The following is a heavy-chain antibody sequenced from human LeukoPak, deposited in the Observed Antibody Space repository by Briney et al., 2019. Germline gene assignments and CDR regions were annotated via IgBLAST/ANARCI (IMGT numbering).Heavy chain of an antibody. V-gene: IGHV1-3*01. CDR3: ARDSGEYYFDY. J-gene: IGHJ4*02. Sequence: ASVKVSCKASGYTFTSYAMHWVRQAPGQRLEWMGWINAGNGYTQYSQKFQGRVTITRDTSASTAYMELSSLRSEDTAVYYCARDSGEYYFDYWGQGTLVTVSS. CDR2: INAGNGYT. D-gene: IGHD2-15*01. CDR1: GYTFTSYA.